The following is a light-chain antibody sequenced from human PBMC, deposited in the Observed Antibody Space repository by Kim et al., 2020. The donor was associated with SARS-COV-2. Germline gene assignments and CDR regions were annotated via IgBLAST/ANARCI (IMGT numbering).Light chain of an antibody. J-gene: IGKJ5*01. CDR2: ATS. CDR3: QQLNSYAL. V-gene: IGKV1-9*01. CDR1: QGIDSY. Sequence: IQLTQSPSSLSASVGDRVTITCRASQGIDSYFAWYQQKPGKAPKLLIYATSTLQSGVPSRFSGSGSGTDFTLTMSSLQPEDFATYYCQQLNSYALFGQGTRLEIK.